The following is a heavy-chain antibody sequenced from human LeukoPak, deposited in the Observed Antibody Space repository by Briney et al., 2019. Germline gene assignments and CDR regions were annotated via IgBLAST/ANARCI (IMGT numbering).Heavy chain of an antibody. J-gene: IGHJ3*02. V-gene: IGHV4-61*02. D-gene: IGHD2-2*02. Sequence: PSQTLTLTCTVSGGSISSGSYYWSWIRQPAGKGLEWIGRIYTSGSTNYNPSLKSRVAISVDTSKNQFSLKLSSVTAADTAVYYCARDRPDCSSTSCYNPDHAFDIWGQGTMVTVSS. CDR2: IYTSGST. CDR1: GGSISSGSYY. CDR3: ARDRPDCSSTSCYNPDHAFDI.